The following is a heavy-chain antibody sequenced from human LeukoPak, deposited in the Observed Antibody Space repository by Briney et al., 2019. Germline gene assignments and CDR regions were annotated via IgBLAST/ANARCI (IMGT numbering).Heavy chain of an antibody. D-gene: IGHD2-21*02. CDR2: IRSKAYGGTT. Sequence: GGSLRLSCTASGFTFGGYAMSWVRQAPGKGLEWVGFIRSKAYGGTTEYAASVKGRFTISRDDSKSIAYLQMNSLKTEDTAVYYCTREGAYCGGDCYNDAFDIWGQGTMVTVSS. J-gene: IGHJ3*02. CDR1: GFTFGGYA. V-gene: IGHV3-49*04. CDR3: TREGAYCGGDCYNDAFDI.